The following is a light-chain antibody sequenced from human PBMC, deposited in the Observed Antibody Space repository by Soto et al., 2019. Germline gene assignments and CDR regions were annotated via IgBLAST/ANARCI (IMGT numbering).Light chain of an antibody. Sequence: QTVVTQEPSLTVSPGGTVTLTCASSTGAVTSDYYPSWFQQKPGQAPRSLIYSTIHKHSWTSARFPGSLLGGKAVLTLSGVQPEDEAEYYCLLYVGGAQVFGGGTKVTVL. CDR1: TGAVTSDYY. CDR3: LLYVGGAQV. V-gene: IGLV7-43*01. CDR2: STI. J-gene: IGLJ2*01.